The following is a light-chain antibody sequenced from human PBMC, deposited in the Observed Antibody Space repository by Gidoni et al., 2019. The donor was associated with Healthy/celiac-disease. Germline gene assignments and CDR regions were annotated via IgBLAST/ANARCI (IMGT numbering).Light chain of an antibody. Sequence: DIQLTQSPSSLSASVGDRVTITCRASQSISSYLNWYQQKPGKAPKLLIYAASSLQSGVPSRFSGSGSGTDFTRTISSLQPEDFETYYGQQSYSTPSLTFGGGTKVEIK. CDR2: AAS. CDR3: QQSYSTPSLT. CDR1: QSISSY. V-gene: IGKV1-39*01. J-gene: IGKJ4*01.